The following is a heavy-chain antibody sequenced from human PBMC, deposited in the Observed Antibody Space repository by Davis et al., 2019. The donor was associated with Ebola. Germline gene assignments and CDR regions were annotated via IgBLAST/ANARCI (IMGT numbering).Heavy chain of an antibody. CDR1: GYIFTRHF. CDR2: ISAGDGKT. J-gene: IGHJ5*02. D-gene: IGHD3-3*01. Sequence: AASVKVSCMAAGYIFTRHFIHWVRQVPGQRLEWMGWISAGDGKTEYSQKFQGRVTITRDTSASTAYLEVTSLRSEDTAVYYCARLTAYDDFYIPADLWGQGTLVTVSS. CDR3: ARLTAYDDFYIPADL. V-gene: IGHV1-3*01.